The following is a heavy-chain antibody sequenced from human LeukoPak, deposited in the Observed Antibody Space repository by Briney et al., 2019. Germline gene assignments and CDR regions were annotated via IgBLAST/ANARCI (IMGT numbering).Heavy chain of an antibody. D-gene: IGHD3-16*01. Sequence: SETLSLTCAVSGYSISSGYYWGWIRQPPGKGLEWIGSIYHSGSTYYNPSLKSRVTISVDTSKNQFSLKLSPVTAADTAVYYCAREDGGTPFDYWGQGTLVTVSS. CDR2: IYHSGST. J-gene: IGHJ4*02. CDR3: AREDGGTPFDY. V-gene: IGHV4-38-2*02. CDR1: GYSISSGYY.